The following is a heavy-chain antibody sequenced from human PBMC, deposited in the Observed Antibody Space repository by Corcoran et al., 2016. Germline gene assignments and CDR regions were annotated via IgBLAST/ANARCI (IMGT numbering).Heavy chain of an antibody. Sequence: QVQLVESGGGVVQPGRSLRLSCAASGFTFSSYGMHWVRQAPGKGLELVAVISYDGSNKYYADSVKGRFTISRDNSKNTLYLQMNSLGAEDTAVYYCAKDMDSGAIGIVGTNGMDVWGQGTTVTVSS. J-gene: IGHJ6*02. CDR3: AKDMDSGAIGIVGTNGMDV. CDR2: ISYDGSNK. CDR1: GFTFSSYG. V-gene: IGHV3-30*18. D-gene: IGHD1-7*01.